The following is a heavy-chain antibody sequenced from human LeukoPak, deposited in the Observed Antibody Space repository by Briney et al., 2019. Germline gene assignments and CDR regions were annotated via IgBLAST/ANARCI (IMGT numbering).Heavy chain of an antibody. D-gene: IGHD3-3*01. Sequence: GGSLRLSCAASGFTSSSYAMSWVRQAPGKGLEWVSAISGSGGSTYYADSVKGRFTISRDNSKNTLYLQMNSLRAEDTAVYYCAKDFWSGYYTGICDYWGQGTLVTVSS. CDR1: GFTSSSYA. J-gene: IGHJ4*02. CDR2: ISGSGGST. CDR3: AKDFWSGYYTGICDY. V-gene: IGHV3-23*01.